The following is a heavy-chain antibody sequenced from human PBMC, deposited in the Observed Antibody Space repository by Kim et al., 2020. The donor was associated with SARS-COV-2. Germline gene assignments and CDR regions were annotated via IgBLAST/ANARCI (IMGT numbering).Heavy chain of an antibody. V-gene: IGHV3-33*01. D-gene: IGHD3-22*01. J-gene: IGHJ6*02. CDR3: ARDGGSDSSGPRVSYYYGMDV. CDR2: IWYDGSNK. CDR1: GFTFSSYG. Sequence: GGSLRLSCAASGFTFSSYGMHWVRQAPGKGLEWVAVIWYDGSNKYYADSVKGRFTISRDNSKNTLYLQMNSLRAEDTAVYYCARDGGSDSSGPRVSYYYGMDVWGQGTTVTVSS.